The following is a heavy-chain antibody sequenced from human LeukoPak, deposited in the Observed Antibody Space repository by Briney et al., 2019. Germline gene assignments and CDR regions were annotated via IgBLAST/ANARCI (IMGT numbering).Heavy chain of an antibody. CDR3: ARGQSYYEAFDI. Sequence: GGSLRLSCAASGFSFSSNWMSWVRQPPGKGLEWVSVIYSGGSTNYADSVKGRFTISRDNSKNTLHLQMNSLRVEDTAVYYCARGQSYYEAFDIWGQGTMVTVSS. CDR2: IYSGGST. D-gene: IGHD1-26*01. CDR1: GFSFSSNW. J-gene: IGHJ3*02. V-gene: IGHV3-53*03.